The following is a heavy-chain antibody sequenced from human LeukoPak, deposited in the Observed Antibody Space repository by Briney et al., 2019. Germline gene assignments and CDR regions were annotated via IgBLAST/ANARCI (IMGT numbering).Heavy chain of an antibody. J-gene: IGHJ4*02. Sequence: ASVKVSCKASGYTFTRYGISWVRQAPGQGLEWMGWISGYNGNTKYAQKLQGRVTMTRNIFISTAYMELSSLRSEDTAVYYRARVEYISGYSHVYWGQGTLVTVSS. CDR3: ARVEYISGYSHVY. CDR1: GYTFTRYG. CDR2: ISGYNGNT. V-gene: IGHV1-18*01. D-gene: IGHD3-22*01.